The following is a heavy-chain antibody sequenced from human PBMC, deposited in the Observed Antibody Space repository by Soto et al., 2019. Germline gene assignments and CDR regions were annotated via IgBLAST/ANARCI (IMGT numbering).Heavy chain of an antibody. J-gene: IGHJ4*02. CDR3: ARDQGGQSGNFIFDH. D-gene: IGHD1-26*01. CDR2: IKEDGSDK. V-gene: IGHV3-7*01. CDR1: GFTFSRYW. Sequence: TGGSLRLSCAASGFTFSRYWMNWVRQAPGKGLEWVANIKEDGSDKFYVDSVKGRFTISRDNAKNSLYLQMNSPKVEDTAVYYCARDQGGQSGNFIFDHWGQGALVTVSS.